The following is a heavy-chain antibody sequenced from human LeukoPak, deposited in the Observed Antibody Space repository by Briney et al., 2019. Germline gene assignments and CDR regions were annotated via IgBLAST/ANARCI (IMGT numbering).Heavy chain of an antibody. V-gene: IGHV3-33*06. CDR3: AKERAAAIEGYFDY. CDR2: IWYDGSNK. J-gene: IGHJ4*02. D-gene: IGHD6-13*01. CDR1: GFTFSSYG. Sequence: PGGSLRLSCAASGFTFSSYGMHWVRQAPGKGLEWVADIWYDGSNKIYADSVKGRFTISRDNSKNTLYLQMNSLRAEDTAVYYCAKERAAAIEGYFDYWGQGTLVTVSS.